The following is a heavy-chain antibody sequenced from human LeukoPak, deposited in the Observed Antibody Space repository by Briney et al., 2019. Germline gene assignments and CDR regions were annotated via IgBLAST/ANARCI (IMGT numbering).Heavy chain of an antibody. D-gene: IGHD3-10*01. CDR3: ARVNYGSATKEDY. V-gene: IGHV4-31*03. CDR2: IYYSGSA. Sequence: SETLSLTCTVSGGSISSGGYYWSWIRQHPGKGLEWIGYIYYSGSAYYNPSLKSRVTISVDTSENQFSLKLSSVTAADTAVYYCARVNYGSATKEDYWGQGALVTVSS. CDR1: GGSISSGGYY. J-gene: IGHJ4*02.